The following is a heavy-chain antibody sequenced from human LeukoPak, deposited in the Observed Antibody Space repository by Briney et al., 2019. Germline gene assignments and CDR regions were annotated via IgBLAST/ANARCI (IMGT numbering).Heavy chain of an antibody. J-gene: IGHJ4*02. CDR2: IIPIFGTA. Sequence: GASVKVSCKASGGTFSSYAISWVRQAPGQGLEWMGGIIPIFGTANYAQKFQGRVMITADESTSTAYMELSSLRSEDTAVYYCAREYCSSTSCYGGYFDYWGQGTLVTVSS. CDR1: GGTFSSYA. D-gene: IGHD2-2*01. CDR3: AREYCSSTSCYGGYFDY. V-gene: IGHV1-69*01.